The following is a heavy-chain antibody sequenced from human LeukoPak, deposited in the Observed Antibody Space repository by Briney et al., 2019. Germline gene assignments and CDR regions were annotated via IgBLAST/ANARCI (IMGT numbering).Heavy chain of an antibody. Sequence: SETLTLTCAVYGGSFSGYYWSWIRQPPGKGLEWIGEINHSGSTNYNPSLKSRVTISVDTSKNQFSLKLSSVTAADTAVYYCVGSGTVTYFDYWGQGTLVTVSS. V-gene: IGHV4-34*01. CDR2: INHSGST. CDR1: GGSFSGYY. CDR3: VGSGTVTYFDY. D-gene: IGHD1-26*01. J-gene: IGHJ4*02.